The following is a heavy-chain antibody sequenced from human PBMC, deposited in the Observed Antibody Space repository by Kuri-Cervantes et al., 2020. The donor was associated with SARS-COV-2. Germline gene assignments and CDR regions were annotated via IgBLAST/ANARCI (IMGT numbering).Heavy chain of an antibody. CDR1: GFTFSSYW. V-gene: IGHV3-7*04. CDR3: ARIPGYSSGWLAFDI. Sequence: GGSLRLSCAASGFTFSSYWMSWVRQAPGKGLEWVANIKQDGSEKYYVDSVKGRFTISRDNAKNSLYLQMNSLRAEDTAVYHCARIPGYSSGWLAFDIWGQGTMVTVSS. CDR2: IKQDGSEK. D-gene: IGHD6-19*01. J-gene: IGHJ3*02.